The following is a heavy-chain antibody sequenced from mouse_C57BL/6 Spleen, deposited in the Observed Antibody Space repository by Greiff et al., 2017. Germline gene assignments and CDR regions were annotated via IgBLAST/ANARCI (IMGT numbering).Heavy chain of an antibody. CDR1: GYAFSSSW. Sequence: QVQLQQSGPELVKPGASVKISCKASGYAFSSSWMNWVKQRPGKGLEWIGRIYPGDGDTNSNGKFKGKATLTADKSSSTAYMQLSSLTSEDSAVYFCARPGSRHYFYYWGQGTTLTVSS. D-gene: IGHD1-1*01. CDR3: ARPGSRHYFYY. CDR2: IYPGDGDT. J-gene: IGHJ2*01. V-gene: IGHV1-82*01.